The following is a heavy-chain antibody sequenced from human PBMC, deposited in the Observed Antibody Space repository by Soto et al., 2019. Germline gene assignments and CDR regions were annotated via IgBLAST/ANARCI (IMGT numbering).Heavy chain of an antibody. D-gene: IGHD3-22*01. V-gene: IGHV1-18*01. CDR1: GYTFTSYG. CDR2: ISAYNGNT. J-gene: IGHJ3*02. CDR3: ARDGITMIVVVIGSDAFDI. Sequence: GASVKVSCKASGYTFTSYGISCVRQAPGQGLEWMGWISAYNGNTNYAQKLQGRVTMTTDTSTSTAYMELRSLRSDDTAVYYCARDGITMIVVVIGSDAFDIWGQGTMVTVSS.